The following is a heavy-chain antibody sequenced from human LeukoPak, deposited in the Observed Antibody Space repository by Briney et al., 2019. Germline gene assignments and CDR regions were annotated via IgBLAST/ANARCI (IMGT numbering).Heavy chain of an antibody. D-gene: IGHD1-14*01. CDR1: GFTFGGYG. J-gene: IGHJ4*02. CDR3: TRYNNDHFDY. CDR2: IAYDGSRA. V-gene: IGHV3-30*12. Sequence: GGSLRLSCAGSGFTFGGYGMHWFRHTPGKGLEWVAVIAYDGSRAFYADSVKGRFTISRDNSKNTMSVQMDDLRAEDTAVYYCTRYNNDHFDYWGQGTLVTVSS.